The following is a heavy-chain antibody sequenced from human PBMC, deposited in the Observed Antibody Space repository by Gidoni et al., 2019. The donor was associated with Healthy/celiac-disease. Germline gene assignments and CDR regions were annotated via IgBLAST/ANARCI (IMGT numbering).Heavy chain of an antibody. CDR3: ARGSYCSGGSCYYWFDP. V-gene: IGHV1-69*01. CDR2: IIPIFGTA. J-gene: IGHJ5*02. D-gene: IGHD2-15*01. CDR1: GGTFSSYA. Sequence: QVQLVQSGAEEKKPGSSVKVSCKASGGTFSSYAISWVRQAPGQGLEWMGGIIPIFGTANYAQKFQGRVTITADESTSTAYMELSSLRSEDTAVYYCARGSYCSGGSCYYWFDPWGQGTLVTVSS.